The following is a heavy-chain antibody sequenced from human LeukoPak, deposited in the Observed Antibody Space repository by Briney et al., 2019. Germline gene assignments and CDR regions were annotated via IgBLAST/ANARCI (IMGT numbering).Heavy chain of an antibody. V-gene: IGHV4-34*01. CDR2: INHSGST. Sequence: PSETLSLTCAVYGGSFSGYYWSWIRQPPGKGLEWIGEINHSGSTNYNPSLKCRVTISVDTSKNQFSLKLSSVTAADTAVYYCARGRRAGDVWGKGTTVTVSS. J-gene: IGHJ6*04. CDR1: GGSFSGYY. CDR3: ARGRRAGDV.